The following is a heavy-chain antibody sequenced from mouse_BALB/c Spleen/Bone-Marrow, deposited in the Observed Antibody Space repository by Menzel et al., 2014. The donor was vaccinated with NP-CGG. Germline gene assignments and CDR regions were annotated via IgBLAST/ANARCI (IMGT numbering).Heavy chain of an antibody. V-gene: IGHV3-2*02. CDR1: GYSITSDYA. Sequence: EVKLVDSGPGLVKPSQSLSLTCTVTGYSITSDYAWNWIRQFQGNKLEWMGYISYSSSTNYNPSLKSRISITRDTSKNQFFLQLNSVTAEDTATYYCARWDYGDYAMDYWGQGTSVTVSS. J-gene: IGHJ4*01. CDR2: ISYSSST. CDR3: ARWDYGDYAMDY. D-gene: IGHD1-2*01.